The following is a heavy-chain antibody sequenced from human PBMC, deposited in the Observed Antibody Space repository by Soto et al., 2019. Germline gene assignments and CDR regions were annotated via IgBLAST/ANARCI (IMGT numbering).Heavy chain of an antibody. CDR2: IIPIFGTA. Sequence: QVQLVQSGAEVKKPGSSVKVSCKASGGTFSSYAISWVRQAPGQGLEWMGGIIPIFGTANYAQKFQGRVTITGDECPGPAEMELGSLRSGDTAVYYCARGGVDYGDYECWGQGTLVTVSS. J-gene: IGHJ1*01. D-gene: IGHD4-17*01. CDR3: ARGGVDYGDYEC. V-gene: IGHV1-69*12. CDR1: GGTFSSYA.